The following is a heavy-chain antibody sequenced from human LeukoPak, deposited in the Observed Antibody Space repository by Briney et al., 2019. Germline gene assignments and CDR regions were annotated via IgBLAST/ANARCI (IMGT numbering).Heavy chain of an antibody. J-gene: IGHJ4*02. CDR3: AKQLGYCSDGSCYFPY. Sequence: GGSLRLSCAASGFTFSSSAMSWVRQAPGKGLEWVSAISNNGGYTYYADSVQGRFTISRDNSKSTLCLQMNSLKAEDTAVYYCAKQLGYCSDGSCYFPYWGQGTLVTVSS. CDR2: ISNNGGYT. CDR1: GFTFSSSA. D-gene: IGHD2-15*01. V-gene: IGHV3-23*01.